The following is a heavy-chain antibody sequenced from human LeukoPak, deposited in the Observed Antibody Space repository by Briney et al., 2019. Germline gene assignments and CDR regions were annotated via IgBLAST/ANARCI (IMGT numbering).Heavy chain of an antibody. CDR3: AKDANWSGLGFDL. D-gene: IGHD1-1*01. Sequence: GGSLRLSCAASGFTFRSSGMHWVRQAPGKGLEWVAFVRPDGSQRFYSSSVDDRFTISRDNSKNTVYLQMNNLRPADTAVYYCAKDANWSGLGFDLWGQGSLVTVAS. V-gene: IGHV3-30*02. CDR1: GFTFRSSG. CDR2: VRPDGSQR. J-gene: IGHJ4*02.